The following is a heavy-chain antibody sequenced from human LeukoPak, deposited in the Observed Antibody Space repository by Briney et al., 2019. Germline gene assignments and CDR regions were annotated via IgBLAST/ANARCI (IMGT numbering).Heavy chain of an antibody. Sequence: PSETLSLTCAVYGGSFSGYYWSWIRQPPGKGLEWIGEINHSGGTNYNPSLKSRVTISVDTSKNQFSLKLSSVTAADTAVYYCARGLDAVDSDYGVDWGQETLVTVSS. D-gene: IGHD4-17*01. CDR3: ARGLDAVDSDYGVD. V-gene: IGHV4-34*01. CDR1: GGSFSGYY. CDR2: INHSGGT. J-gene: IGHJ4*02.